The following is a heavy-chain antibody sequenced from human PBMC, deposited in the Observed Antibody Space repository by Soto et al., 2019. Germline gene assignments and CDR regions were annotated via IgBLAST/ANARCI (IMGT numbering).Heavy chain of an antibody. CDR2: IRSKAYGGTT. Sequence: GGSLRLSCTASGFTFGDYAMSWVRQAPGKGLEWVGFIRSKAYGGTTEYAASVKGRFTISRDDSKSIAYLQMNSLKTEDTAVYSCTRALPYYYDSSGYYFEYWGQGTMVTVSS. CDR3: TRALPYYYDSSGYYFEY. J-gene: IGHJ4*02. CDR1: GFTFGDYA. V-gene: IGHV3-49*04. D-gene: IGHD3-22*01.